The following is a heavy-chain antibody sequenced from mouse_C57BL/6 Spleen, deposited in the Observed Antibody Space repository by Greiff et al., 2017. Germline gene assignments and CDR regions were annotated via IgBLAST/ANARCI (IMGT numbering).Heavy chain of an antibody. V-gene: IGHV1-54*01. D-gene: IGHD2-4*01. Sequence: QVQLQQSGAELVRPGTSVKVSCKASGYAFTNYLIEWVKQRPGQGLEWIGVINPGSGGTNYNEKFKGKATLTADKPSSTAYMQLSSLTSEDSAVYFCAKGDYGFAYWGQGTLVTVSA. J-gene: IGHJ3*01. CDR3: AKGDYGFAY. CDR2: INPGSGGT. CDR1: GYAFTNYL.